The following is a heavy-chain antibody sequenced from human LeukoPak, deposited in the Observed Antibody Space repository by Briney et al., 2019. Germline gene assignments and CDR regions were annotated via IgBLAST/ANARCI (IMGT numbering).Heavy chain of an antibody. J-gene: IGHJ4*02. CDR2: IYTSGST. CDR3: ARGLSFYDSSGYYGDY. CDR1: GGSIGSYY. Sequence: PSETLSLTCTVSGGSIGSYYWSWIRQPAGKGLEWIGRIYTSGSTNYNPSLKSRVTISVDTSKNQFSLKLSSVTAADTAVYYCARGLSFYDSSGYYGDYWGQGTLVTVSS. D-gene: IGHD3-22*01. V-gene: IGHV4-4*07.